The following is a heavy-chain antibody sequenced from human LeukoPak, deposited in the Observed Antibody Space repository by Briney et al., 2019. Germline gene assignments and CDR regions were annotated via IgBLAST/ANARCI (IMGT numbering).Heavy chain of an antibody. V-gene: IGHV1-46*01. D-gene: IGHD2-15*01. CDR2: INPSGGST. CDR1: GYTFTSHY. Sequence: GASVKVSCKSSGYTFTSHYMHWVRQAPGQGLEWMGIINPSGGSTSYAQKFQGRVTMTRDTSTSTVYMELSSLRSEDTAVYYCAREGSGGSRRPDNYYYYGMDVWGQGITVTVSS. CDR3: AREGSGGSRRPDNYYYYGMDV. J-gene: IGHJ6*02.